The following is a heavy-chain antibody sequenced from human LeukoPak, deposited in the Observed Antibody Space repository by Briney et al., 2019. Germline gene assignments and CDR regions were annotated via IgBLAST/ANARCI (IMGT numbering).Heavy chain of an antibody. J-gene: IGHJ4*02. Sequence: GASVKVSCKASGYSFTGYYIHWVRQAPGQGLEWVGWINPNNGGTRYAQGFQGRVTMARDTSISTAYMELSSLRSDDTAVYYCARDRPSSSVGTFDYWGQGTLVTVSS. D-gene: IGHD6-19*01. CDR3: ARDRPSSSVGTFDY. CDR2: INPNNGGT. V-gene: IGHV1-2*02. CDR1: GYSFTGYY.